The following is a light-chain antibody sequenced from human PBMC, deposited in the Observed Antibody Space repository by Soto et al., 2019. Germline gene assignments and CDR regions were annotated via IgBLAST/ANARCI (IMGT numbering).Light chain of an antibody. CDR1: TSDFNYYNS. Sequence: QSALTQPASVSGSPGQSITISCTGTTSDFNYYNSVSWYQHHPGQAPKLMIYNVSNRPSGVSYRFSGSKSGNTASLTISGLQAKDEADYYCTSYTSSTTYFFGTGTKVTVL. CDR2: NVS. CDR3: TSYTSSTTYF. V-gene: IGLV2-14*03. J-gene: IGLJ1*01.